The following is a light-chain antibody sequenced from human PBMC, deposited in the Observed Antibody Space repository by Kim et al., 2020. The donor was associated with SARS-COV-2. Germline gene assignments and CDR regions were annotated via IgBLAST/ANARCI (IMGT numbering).Light chain of an antibody. Sequence: ELTQPPSASGTPGQRVTISCSGSSSNIGSNTINWYQQLPGTAPKLLIFSNTYRPSGVPDRFSGSKSGTSASLAISGLQSADEADYYCATWDDSLNGWVFGGGTQLTVL. CDR1: SSNIGSNT. V-gene: IGLV1-44*01. J-gene: IGLJ2*01. CDR3: ATWDDSLNGWV. CDR2: SNT.